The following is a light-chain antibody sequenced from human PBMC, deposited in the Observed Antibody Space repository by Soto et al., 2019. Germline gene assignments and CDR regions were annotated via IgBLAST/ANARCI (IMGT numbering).Light chain of an antibody. V-gene: IGKV1-8*01. J-gene: IGKJ5*01. CDR2: AAS. CDR3: QQSYRTPT. Sequence: IRMTQSPSSLSASTGYRVTITCRASQGISSYLAWYQQKPWKAPKLLIYAASTLQSGVPSRFSGSGSGTDYTLTISSLQPEDFATYYCQQSYRTPTFGQGTRLEI. CDR1: QGISSY.